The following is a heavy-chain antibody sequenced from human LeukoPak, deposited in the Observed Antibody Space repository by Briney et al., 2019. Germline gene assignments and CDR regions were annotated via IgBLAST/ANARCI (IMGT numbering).Heavy chain of an antibody. CDR2: ISPSGST. J-gene: IGHJ4*02. D-gene: IGHD2-2*01. CDR1: GGSINGGNYY. V-gene: IGHV4-61*02. Sequence: PSQTLSLTCTVSGGSINGGNYYWTWIRQPAGKGLEWIGRISPSGSTNYNPSLTSRVTISVDTSKNQFSLKLSFVTAADTAVYYCARVSYQEGVDYWGQGTLVTVSS. CDR3: ARVSYQEGVDY.